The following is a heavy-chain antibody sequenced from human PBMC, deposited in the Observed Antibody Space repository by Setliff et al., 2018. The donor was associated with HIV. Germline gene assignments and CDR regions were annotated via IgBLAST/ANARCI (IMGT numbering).Heavy chain of an antibody. V-gene: IGHV3-7*01. CDR2: INQNGREK. CDR3: AGSRGYFVKAE. J-gene: IGHJ4*02. Sequence: GALRLSCAASGFTSGSTFTNYWMSWVRQAPGKGLEWVANINQNGREKYYVDSVKGRFTISRDNAKDSLYLQMNSLRGEDTAVYYCAGSRGYFVKAEWGQGTLVTVSS. CDR1: GFTSGSTFTNYW. D-gene: IGHD3-22*01.